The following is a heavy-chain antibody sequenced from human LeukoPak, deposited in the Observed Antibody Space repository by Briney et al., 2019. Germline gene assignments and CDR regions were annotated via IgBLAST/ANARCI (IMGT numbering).Heavy chain of an antibody. J-gene: IGHJ4*02. CDR2: INHSGST. Sequence: SETLSLTCAVYGGSFSGYYWSWIRQPPGKGLEWNGEINHSGSTNYNPSLKSRVTISVDTSKNQFSLKLSSVTAADTAVYYCARDGYSSSWSLDYWGQGTLVTVSS. CDR3: ARDGYSSSWSLDY. V-gene: IGHV4-34*01. D-gene: IGHD6-13*01. CDR1: GGSFSGYY.